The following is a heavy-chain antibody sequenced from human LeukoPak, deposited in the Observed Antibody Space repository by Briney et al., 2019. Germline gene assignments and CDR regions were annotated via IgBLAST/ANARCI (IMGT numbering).Heavy chain of an antibody. CDR1: GFTFSSYG. J-gene: IGHJ3*02. V-gene: IGHV3-30*18. CDR3: AKDGIVEMATPDAFDI. CDR2: ISYDGSNK. D-gene: IGHD5-24*01. Sequence: GRSLRLSCAASGFTFSSYGMHWVSQAPGKGMEWEAVISYDGSNKYYADSVKGRFTISRDNSKNTLYLQMNSLRAEDTAVYYCAKDGIVEMATPDAFDIWGQGTMVTVSS.